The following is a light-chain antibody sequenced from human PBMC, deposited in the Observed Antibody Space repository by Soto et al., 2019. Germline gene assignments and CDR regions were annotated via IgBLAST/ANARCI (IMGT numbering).Light chain of an antibody. Sequence: EMVLTQSPATLSLSPGERATLSCAASQSVSSSYLAWYQQKPGLAPRLLIYDASSRATGIPDRFSGSASGTDFTLTISSLEPEDVAVYYCQPYCSSPYTFGKGTKLEIK. CDR1: QSVSSSY. CDR3: QPYCSSPYT. J-gene: IGKJ2*01. CDR2: DAS. V-gene: IGKV3D-20*01.